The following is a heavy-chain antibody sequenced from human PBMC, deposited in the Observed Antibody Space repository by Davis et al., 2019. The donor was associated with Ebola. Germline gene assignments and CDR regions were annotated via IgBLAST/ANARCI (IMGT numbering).Heavy chain of an antibody. Sequence: GESLKISCAASGFTFSSYAMHWVRQAPGKGLEWVAVISSDGSNKYYADSVKGRFTISRDNSKNTLYLQMNSLRAEDTAVYYCARSLGYCSSTSCYGYYYYGMDVWGQGTTVTVSS. D-gene: IGHD2-2*01. V-gene: IGHV3-30-3*01. CDR1: GFTFSSYA. CDR3: ARSLGYCSSTSCYGYYYYGMDV. CDR2: ISSDGSNK. J-gene: IGHJ6*02.